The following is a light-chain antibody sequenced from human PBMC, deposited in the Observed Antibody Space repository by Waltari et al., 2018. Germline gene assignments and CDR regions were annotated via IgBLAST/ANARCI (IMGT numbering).Light chain of an antibody. J-gene: IGLJ2*01. CDR3: QTWGAGFRV. CDR2: VNSDGSH. CDR1: SGHSSYA. Sequence: QLVLTQSPSASASLGASVKLTCTLSSGHSSYAIAWHQQQQEKGPHYLLQVNSDGSHSKGDGIPDRFSGASSGAERYLTISSLQSEDEADYYCQTWGAGFRVFGGGTKLTVL. V-gene: IGLV4-69*01.